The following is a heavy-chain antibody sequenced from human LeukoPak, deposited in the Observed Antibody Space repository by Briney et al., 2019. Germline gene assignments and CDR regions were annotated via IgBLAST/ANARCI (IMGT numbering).Heavy chain of an antibody. CDR1: GYTFTSYD. Sequence: ASVKVSCKASGYTFTSYDINWVRQATGQGLEWMGWSSAYNGNTNYAQKLQGRVTMTTDTSTSTAYMELRSLRSDDTAVYYCARNAVAGPFDYWGQGTLVTVSS. CDR3: ARNAVAGPFDY. V-gene: IGHV1-18*01. D-gene: IGHD6-19*01. J-gene: IGHJ4*02. CDR2: SSAYNGNT.